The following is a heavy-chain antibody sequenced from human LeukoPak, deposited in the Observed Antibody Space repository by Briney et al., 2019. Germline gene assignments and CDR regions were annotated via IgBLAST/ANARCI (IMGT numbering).Heavy chain of an antibody. CDR2: IYYSGST. V-gene: IGHV4-39*01. CDR3: ARHCGGDCYDIEDAFDI. D-gene: IGHD2-21*02. CDR1: GLTFSGHW. Sequence: GSLRLSCAASGLTFSGHWMSWVRQAPGKGLEWIGSIYYSGSTYYNPSLKSRVTISVDTSKNQFSLKLSSVTAADTAVYYCARHCGGDCYDIEDAFDIWGQGTMVTVSS. J-gene: IGHJ3*02.